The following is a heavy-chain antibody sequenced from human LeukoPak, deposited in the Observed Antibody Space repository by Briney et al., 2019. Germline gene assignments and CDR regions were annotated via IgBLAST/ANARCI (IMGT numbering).Heavy chain of an antibody. D-gene: IGHD3-22*01. CDR3: ARGYDSSGYYYGVDY. Sequence: SETLSLTCTVSGGSVSSGSYYWSWIRQPPGKGLEWIGYIYYSGSTNYNPSLKSRVTISVDTSKNQFSLKLSSVTAADTAVYYCARGYDSSGYYYGVDYWGQGTLVTVSS. J-gene: IGHJ4*02. CDR1: GGSVSSGSYY. V-gene: IGHV4-61*01. CDR2: IYYSGST.